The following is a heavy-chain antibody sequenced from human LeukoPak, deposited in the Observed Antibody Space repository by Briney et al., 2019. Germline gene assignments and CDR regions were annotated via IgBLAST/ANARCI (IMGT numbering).Heavy chain of an antibody. D-gene: IGHD1-14*01. J-gene: IGHJ4*02. CDR1: GYSISSGYH. V-gene: IGHV4-38-2*01. CDR3: ARITGGYPSYFFDY. Sequence: SETLSLTCAVSGYSISSGYHWGWIRQPPGKGLEWVGSIYHTRSTYDNPSLKSRVTMSVDTSKNQFSLKLNSVTAADTAVYYCARITGGYPSYFFDYWGQGTLVTVSS. CDR2: IYHTRST.